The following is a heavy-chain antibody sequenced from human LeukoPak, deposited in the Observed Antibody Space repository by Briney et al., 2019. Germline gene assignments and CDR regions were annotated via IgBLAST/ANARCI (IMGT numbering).Heavy chain of an antibody. CDR2: IRSKANSYAT. CDR1: GFTFSGSA. V-gene: IGHV3-73*01. CDR3: TIDDDYVWGSYRYEEDY. J-gene: IGHJ4*02. Sequence: PGGSLKLSCAASGFTFSGSAMHWVRQASGKGLEWVGRIRSKANSYATAYAASAKGRFTISRDDSKNTAYLQMNSLKTEDTAVYYCTIDDDYVWGSYRYEEDYWGQGTLVTVSS. D-gene: IGHD3-16*02.